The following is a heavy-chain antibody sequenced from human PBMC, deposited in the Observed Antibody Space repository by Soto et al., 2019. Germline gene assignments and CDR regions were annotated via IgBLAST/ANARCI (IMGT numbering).Heavy chain of an antibody. CDR1: GGSISSYY. CDR3: AGREGPSTVKSAFDL. J-gene: IGHJ3*01. Sequence: PSETLSLTCTVSGGSISSYYWSWIRQPAGKGLEWIGRIYTSGSTNYNPSLKSRVTMSVDTSKNQFSLKLSSVTAADTAVYYCAGREGPSTVKSAFDLWGQGTMVTVSS. CDR2: IYTSGST. V-gene: IGHV4-4*07. D-gene: IGHD4-17*01.